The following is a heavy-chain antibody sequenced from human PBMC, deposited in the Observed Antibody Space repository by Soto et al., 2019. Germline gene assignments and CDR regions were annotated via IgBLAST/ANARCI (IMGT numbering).Heavy chain of an antibody. CDR2: IIPIFGTA. J-gene: IGHJ5*02. CDR3: ARGIAAAGTGDWFDP. V-gene: IGHV1-69*13. CDR1: GGTFSSYA. D-gene: IGHD6-13*01. Sequence: GASVKVSCKASGGTFSSYAISWVRQAPGQGLEWMGGIIPIFGTANYAQKFQGRVTITADESTSTAYMELSSLRSEDTAVYYCARGIAAAGTGDWFDPWGQGTLVTVSS.